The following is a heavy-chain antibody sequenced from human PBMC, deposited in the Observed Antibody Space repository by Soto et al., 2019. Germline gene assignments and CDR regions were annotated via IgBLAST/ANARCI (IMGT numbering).Heavy chain of an antibody. CDR2: INPNSGGT. V-gene: IGHV1-2*02. CDR3: ARSLSTIAARPDY. Sequence: ASVKVSGKASGYTFTGYYLHWVRQAPGQGLEWMGWINPNSGGTHYAQKFQGRLTMTRDTSISTAYMELSRLTSDETAVYYCARSLSTIAARPDYWGQGTLVTVSS. J-gene: IGHJ4*02. D-gene: IGHD6-6*01. CDR1: GYTFTGYY.